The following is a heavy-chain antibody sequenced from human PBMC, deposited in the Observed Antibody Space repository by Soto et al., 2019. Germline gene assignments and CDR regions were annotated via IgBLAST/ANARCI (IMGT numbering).Heavy chain of an antibody. V-gene: IGHV1-46*01. CDR3: ARDLGYCSGGSCYSHNWFDP. Sequence: ASVKVSCKASGYTFTSYYMHWVRQAPGQGLEWMGLINPSGGSTSYAQKFQGRVTMTRDTSTSTVYMELSSLRSDDTAVYYCARDLGYCSGGSCYSHNWFDPWGQGTLVTVSS. CDR1: GYTFTSYY. D-gene: IGHD2-15*01. CDR2: INPSGGST. J-gene: IGHJ5*02.